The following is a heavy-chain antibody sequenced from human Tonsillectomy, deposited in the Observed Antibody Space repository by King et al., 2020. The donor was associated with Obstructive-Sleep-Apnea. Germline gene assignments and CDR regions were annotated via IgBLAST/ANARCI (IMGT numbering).Heavy chain of an antibody. J-gene: IGHJ4*02. CDR2: ISHTGST. D-gene: IGHD5-18*01. CDR1: GGSISSGNW. CDR3: ARITVDTALINLDS. Sequence: LQLQESGPGLVKPSGTLSLTCAVSGGSISSGNWWAWVRQPPGKGLEWIGEISHTGSTTYSPSLKSRVTISIHQSKNQFSLKLSSVTAADTAVYYCARITVDTALINLDSWGQGTLVTVSS. V-gene: IGHV4-4*02.